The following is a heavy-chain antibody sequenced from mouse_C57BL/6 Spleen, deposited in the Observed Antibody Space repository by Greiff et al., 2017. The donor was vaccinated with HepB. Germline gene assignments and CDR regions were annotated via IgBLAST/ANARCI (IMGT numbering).Heavy chain of an antibody. Sequence: EVQLQQSGAELVRPGASVKLSCTASGFNIKDYYMHWVKQRPEQGLEWIGRIDPEDGDTEYAPKFQGKATMTADTSSNTAYLQLSSLTSEDTAVYYCTTTGDGYYVDAMDYWGQRTSVTVSS. CDR1: GFNIKDYY. CDR2: IDPEDGDT. V-gene: IGHV14-1*01. CDR3: TTTGDGYYVDAMDY. D-gene: IGHD2-3*01. J-gene: IGHJ4*01.